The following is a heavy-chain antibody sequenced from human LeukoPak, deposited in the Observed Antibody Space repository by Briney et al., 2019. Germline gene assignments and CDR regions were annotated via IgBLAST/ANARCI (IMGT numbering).Heavy chain of an antibody. V-gene: IGHV3-7*01. CDR2: IKQDGVDK. CDR1: GFTFSRSY. CDR3: ARDPSRYDLDY. Sequence: AGGSLRLSCAASGFTFSRSYMNWVRQAPGKGLEWVATIKQDGVDKYYVDSVKGRFTISRDTAKNSLYLQMNSLRAEDTAVYYCARDPSRYDLDYWGQGTPVTVSS. J-gene: IGHJ4*02. D-gene: IGHD5-12*01.